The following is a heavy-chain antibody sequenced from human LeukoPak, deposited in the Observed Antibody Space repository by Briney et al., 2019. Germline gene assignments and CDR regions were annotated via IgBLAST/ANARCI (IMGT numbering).Heavy chain of an antibody. CDR2: IDGSGSTT. Sequence: GGSLRLSCAASGFTFSTYEMNWVRQAPGKGLECLSYIDGSGSTTYYTDSVKGRFTLSRDNAKNSLYLQMNSLRAEDTAVYYCARGYYSASRIDYWGQGALVTISS. CDR1: GFTFSTYE. J-gene: IGHJ4*02. CDR3: ARGYYSASRIDY. D-gene: IGHD2-2*01. V-gene: IGHV3-48*03.